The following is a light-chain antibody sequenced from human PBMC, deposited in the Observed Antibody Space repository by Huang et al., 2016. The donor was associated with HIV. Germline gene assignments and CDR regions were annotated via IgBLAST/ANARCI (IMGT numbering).Light chain of an antibody. J-gene: IGKJ1*01. CDR3: QQSFSVPRT. CDR2: TVS. CDR1: QNITKS. V-gene: IGKV1-39*01. Sequence: DIQMTQSPPSLSASVGDRVTFTCRADQNITKSLNWYQQKPGKAPRLLIYTVSTLESVVPSRFSGSGSGSRFTLNIGNLQPEDFATYYSQQSFSVPRTFG.